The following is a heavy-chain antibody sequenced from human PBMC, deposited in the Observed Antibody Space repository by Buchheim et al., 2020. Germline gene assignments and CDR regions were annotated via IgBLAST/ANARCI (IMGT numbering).Heavy chain of an antibody. CDR2: ISYDGSNK. CDR3: ARDDGRGPPGPNHLLPGSYGMDV. D-gene: IGHD4-17*01. Sequence: QVQLVESGGGVVQPGRSLRLSCAASGFTFSSYGMHWVRQAPGKGLEWVAVISYDGSNKYYADSVKGRFTISRDNSKNTLYLQMNSLRAEDTAVYYCARDDGRGPPGPNHLLPGSYGMDVWGQGTT. J-gene: IGHJ6*02. CDR1: GFTFSSYG. V-gene: IGHV3-30*03.